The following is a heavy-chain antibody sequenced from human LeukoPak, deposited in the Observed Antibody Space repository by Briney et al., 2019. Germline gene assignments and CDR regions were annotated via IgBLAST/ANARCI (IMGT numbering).Heavy chain of an antibody. CDR3: ARDHPGLVRAFDI. J-gene: IGHJ3*02. CDR1: GFTFSSYE. CDR2: VSSSGYTI. D-gene: IGHD3/OR15-3a*01. Sequence: GGSLRLSCAASGFTFSSYEMNWVRQAPGKGLEWVSYVSSSGYTIYYTDSVKGRFTISRDNAKNSLYLQMNILRAEDTAVYFCARDHPGLVRAFDIWGQGTMVTVSS. V-gene: IGHV3-48*03.